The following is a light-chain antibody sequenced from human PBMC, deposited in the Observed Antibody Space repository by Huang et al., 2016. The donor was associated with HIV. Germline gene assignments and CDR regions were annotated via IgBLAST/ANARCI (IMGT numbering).Light chain of an antibody. V-gene: IGKV2-28*01. CDR1: QSLLQNNGYNY. CDR3: MQDLQTPYT. J-gene: IGKJ2*01. CDR2: WAS. Sequence: DIVMTQSPLSLPVPPGEPASISCMSSQSLLQNNGYNYLSWYLQKPGQSPQLLISWASNRASGVPDRFSGSGSGTHFTLKISRVEAEDAGVYYCMQDLQTPYTFGQGTKLEI.